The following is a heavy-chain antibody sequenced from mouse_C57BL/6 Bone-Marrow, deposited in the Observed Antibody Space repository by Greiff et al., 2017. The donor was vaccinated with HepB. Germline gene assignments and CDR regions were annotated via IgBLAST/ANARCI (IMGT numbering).Heavy chain of an antibody. Sequence: QVQLQQPGAELVKPGASVKLSCKASGYTFTSYWMHWVKQRPGQGLEWIGMIHPNSGSTNYNEKFKSKATLTVDKSSSTAYMQLSSLTSEDSAVYYCARNPCGPAWFAYWGQGTLVTVSA. J-gene: IGHJ3*01. V-gene: IGHV1-64*01. CDR2: IHPNSGST. CDR1: GYTFTSYW. CDR3: ARNPCGPAWFAY.